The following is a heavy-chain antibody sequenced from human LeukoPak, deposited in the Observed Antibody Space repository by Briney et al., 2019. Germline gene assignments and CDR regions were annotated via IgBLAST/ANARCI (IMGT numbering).Heavy chain of an antibody. Sequence: GGSLRLSCAASGFTFSSYSMNWVRQAPGKGLEWVSSISSSSSYIYYADSVKGRFTISRDNSKNTLYLQMNSLRAEDTAVYYCAKEKATIRVYYYYGMDVWGQGTTVTVSS. CDR3: AKEKATIRVYYYYGMDV. J-gene: IGHJ6*02. D-gene: IGHD5-12*01. V-gene: IGHV3-21*01. CDR1: GFTFSSYS. CDR2: ISSSSSYI.